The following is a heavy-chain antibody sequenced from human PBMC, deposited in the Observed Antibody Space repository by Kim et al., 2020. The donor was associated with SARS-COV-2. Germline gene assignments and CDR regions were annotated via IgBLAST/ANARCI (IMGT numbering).Heavy chain of an antibody. CDR1: GGSISSYY. CDR3: AAATVTRYYYYGMDV. CDR2: IYYSGST. Sequence: SETLSLTCTVSGGSISSYYWSWIRQPPGKGLEWIGYIYYSGSTNYNPSLKSRVTISVDTSKNQFSLKLSSVTAADTAVYYCAAATVTRYYYYGMDVWGQGSTVTVSS. D-gene: IGHD5-18*01. J-gene: IGHJ6*02. V-gene: IGHV4-59*13.